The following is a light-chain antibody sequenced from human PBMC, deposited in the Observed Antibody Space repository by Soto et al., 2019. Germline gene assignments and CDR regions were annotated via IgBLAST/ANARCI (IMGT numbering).Light chain of an antibody. V-gene: IGLV2-14*01. CDR3: SSYTSSRAYV. CDR1: SSDVGGYNY. J-gene: IGLJ1*01. CDR2: EVS. Sequence: QSVRTQPACVSGSPGQSITISCTGTSSDVGGYNYVSWYQQQSGKAPKLMIHEVSNRPSGVSNRFSGSKSGNTASLTISGLQAEDEADYYCSSYTSSRAYVFGIGTKV.